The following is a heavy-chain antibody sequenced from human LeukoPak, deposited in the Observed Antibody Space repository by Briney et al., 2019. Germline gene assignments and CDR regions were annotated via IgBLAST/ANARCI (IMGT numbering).Heavy chain of an antibody. V-gene: IGHV4-59*01. CDR1: GGSISSYY. Sequence: PSETLSLTCTVSGGSISSYYWSWIRQPPGKGLEWIGYIYYSGSTNYNPSLKSRVTISVDTSKNQFSLKLSSVTAADTAVYYCARSLRDDYYDSSGSRSNYDAFDIWGQGTMVTVSS. CDR2: IYYSGST. CDR3: ARSLRDDYYDSSGSRSNYDAFDI. D-gene: IGHD3-22*01. J-gene: IGHJ3*02.